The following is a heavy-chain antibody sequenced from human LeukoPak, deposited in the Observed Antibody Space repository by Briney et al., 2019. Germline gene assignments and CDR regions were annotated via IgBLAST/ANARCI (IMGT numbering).Heavy chain of an antibody. J-gene: IGHJ4*02. D-gene: IGHD4-11*01. CDR3: ARDTGGSVDY. CDR1: GFIFSTYA. V-gene: IGHV3-66*01. Sequence: PGGSLRLSCAASGFIFSTYAMHWVRQAPGKGLEWVSVIYSGSSTYYADSGKGRFTISRDNSKNTLYLQMNSLRAEDTAVYYCARDTGGSVDYWGQGALVTVSS. CDR2: IYSGSST.